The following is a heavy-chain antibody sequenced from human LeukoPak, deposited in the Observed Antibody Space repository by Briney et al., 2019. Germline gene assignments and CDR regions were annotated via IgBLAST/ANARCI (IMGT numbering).Heavy chain of an antibody. D-gene: IGHD5-18*01. CDR1: GFTFSSYG. Sequence: GGSLRLSCAASGFTFSSYGMSWVRQAPGKGLEWVSAISGSGGSTYYADSVKGRFTISRDNSKNSLYLQMNSLRVEDTAVYYCARLRQQIQLWLRRPGYYFDYWGQGTLVTVSS. J-gene: IGHJ4*02. CDR3: ARLRQQIQLWLRRPGYYFDY. V-gene: IGHV3-23*01. CDR2: ISGSGGST.